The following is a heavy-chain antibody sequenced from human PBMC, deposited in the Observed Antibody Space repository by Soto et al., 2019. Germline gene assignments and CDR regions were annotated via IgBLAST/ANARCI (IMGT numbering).Heavy chain of an antibody. CDR1: GGSMNSGGYC. Sequence: QVQLQESGPGLVKPSQTLSLTCTVSGGSMNSGGYCWNWIRQHPGEGLEWIGCISYGGTTSYNPSLKSRVTISVDTSKNQFSLKLSSVTAAATAVSYCSRGILVWGQGTLITVSS. CDR2: ISYGGTT. J-gene: IGHJ4*02. CDR3: SRGILV. D-gene: IGHD2-15*01. V-gene: IGHV4-31*03.